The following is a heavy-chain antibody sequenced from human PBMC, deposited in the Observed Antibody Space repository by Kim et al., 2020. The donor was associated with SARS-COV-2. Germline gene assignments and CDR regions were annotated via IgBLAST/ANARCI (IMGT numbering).Heavy chain of an antibody. Sequence: GGSLRLSCAASGFTFSSYWMSWVRQAPGKGLEWVANIKQDGSEKYYVDSVKGRFTISRDNAKNSLYLQMNSLRAEDTAVYYCAREPHGAYYYGSGRWFDPWGQGSLVTVSS. D-gene: IGHD3-10*01. V-gene: IGHV3-7*01. CDR2: IKQDGSEK. CDR1: GFTFSSYW. CDR3: AREPHGAYYYGSGRWFDP. J-gene: IGHJ5*02.